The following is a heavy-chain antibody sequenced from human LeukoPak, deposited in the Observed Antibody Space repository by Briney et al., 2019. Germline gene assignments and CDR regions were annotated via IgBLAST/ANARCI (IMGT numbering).Heavy chain of an antibody. D-gene: IGHD6-19*01. J-gene: IGHJ4*02. Sequence: SETLSLTRTVSGVSISSYYWSWIRQPPGKGLEWIGYIYYSGSTNYNPSLKSRVTISVDTSKNQFSLKLSSVSAADTAVYYCARLSGWYVYWGQGTLVTVSS. CDR1: GVSISSYY. CDR3: ARLSGWYVY. CDR2: IYYSGST. V-gene: IGHV4-59*08.